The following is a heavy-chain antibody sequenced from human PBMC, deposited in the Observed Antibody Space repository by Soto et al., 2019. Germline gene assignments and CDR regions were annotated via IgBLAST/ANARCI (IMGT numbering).Heavy chain of an antibody. Sequence: QVQLVESGGGVVQPGTSLRLSCEASGFTFNSFGMHWVRQAPGKGLEWVAVIWHDGTNKYYVDSVKGRFTISRDNSKDTLYLQMNNLRAEDTAVYYCARTGFQIVQATSYYYGLDVWGQGTTVTVSS. J-gene: IGHJ6*02. CDR3: ARTGFQIVQATSYYYGLDV. CDR2: IWHDGTNK. D-gene: IGHD2-8*01. V-gene: IGHV3-33*01. CDR1: GFTFNSFG.